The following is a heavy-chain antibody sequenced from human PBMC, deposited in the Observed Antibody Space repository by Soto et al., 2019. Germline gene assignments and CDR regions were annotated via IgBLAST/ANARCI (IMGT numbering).Heavy chain of an antibody. CDR3: ERYDFWSGLGFDY. CDR2: INAGNGNT. Sequence: XSVKVSCNASGYTFTSYAMHWGRQTPGQRLEWMGWINAGNGNTKYSQKFQGRVTITRDTSASTAYMELSSLRSEDTAVYYCERYDFWSGLGFDYWGQGTLVTVSS. D-gene: IGHD3-3*01. V-gene: IGHV1-3*01. J-gene: IGHJ4*02. CDR1: GYTFTSYA.